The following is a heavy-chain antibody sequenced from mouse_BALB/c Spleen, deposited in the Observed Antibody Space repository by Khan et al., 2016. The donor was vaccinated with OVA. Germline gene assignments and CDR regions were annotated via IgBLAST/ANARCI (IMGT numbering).Heavy chain of an antibody. CDR2: INPSDGGT. V-gene: IGHV1S81*02. Sequence: QVQLQQPGAELVKPGASVKISCKASGYTFTSYYMYWVKQRPGQGLEWIGGINPSDGGTIYNEKFKSKATRTVAKYYSKAYMQLSSLTSEDSAVYYCARSGFGTPFAYWGQGTLVTVSA. CDR1: GYTFTSYY. CDR3: ARSGFGTPFAY. D-gene: IGHD1-1*02. J-gene: IGHJ3*01.